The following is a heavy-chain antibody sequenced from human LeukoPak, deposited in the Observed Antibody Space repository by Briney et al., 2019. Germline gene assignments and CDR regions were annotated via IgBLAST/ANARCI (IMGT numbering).Heavy chain of an antibody. CDR3: ARELYYDSSGYLDY. CDR2: IWYDGSNK. J-gene: IGHJ4*02. CDR1: GFTFSSYA. V-gene: IGHV3-33*08. Sequence: GGSLRLSCSASGFTFSSYAMDWVRQAPGKGLEWVAVIWYDGSNKYYADSVKGRFTISRDNSKNTLYLQMNSLRAEDTAVYYCARELYYDSSGYLDYWGQGTLVTVSS. D-gene: IGHD3-22*01.